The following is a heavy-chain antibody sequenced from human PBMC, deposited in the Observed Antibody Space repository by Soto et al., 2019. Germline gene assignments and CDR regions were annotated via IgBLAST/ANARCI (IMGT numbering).Heavy chain of an antibody. CDR3: ARDNGYYYYYMDV. CDR2: ISSSGSTI. CDR1: GFTFSDYY. Sequence: EGSLRLCCAASGFTFSDYYMSWIRQAPGKGLEWVSYISSSGSTIYYADSVKGRFTISRDNAKNSLYLQMNSLRAEDTAVYYCARDNGYYYYYMDVWGKGTTVTVS. V-gene: IGHV3-11*01. D-gene: IGHD2-8*01. J-gene: IGHJ6*03.